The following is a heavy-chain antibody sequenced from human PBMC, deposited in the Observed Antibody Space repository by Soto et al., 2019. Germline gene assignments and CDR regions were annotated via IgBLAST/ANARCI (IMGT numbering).Heavy chain of an antibody. CDR3: AKSGDYEGYYYYGMDV. CDR1: GFTFSSYA. CDR2: ISGSGGST. V-gene: IGHV3-23*01. J-gene: IGHJ6*02. D-gene: IGHD2-21*02. Sequence: LRLSCAASGFTFSSYAMSWVRQAPGKGLEWVSAISGSGGSTYYADSVKGRFTISRDNSKNTLYLQMNSLRAEDTAVYYCAKSGDYEGYYYYGMDVWGQGTTVTVSS.